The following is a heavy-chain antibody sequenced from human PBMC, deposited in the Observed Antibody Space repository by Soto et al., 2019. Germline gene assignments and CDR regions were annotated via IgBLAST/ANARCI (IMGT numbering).Heavy chain of an antibody. J-gene: IGHJ3*02. V-gene: IGHV4-59*01. CDR1: GGSISSYY. Sequence: ALYLTRTVSGGSISSYYWGWIPEPPGEGLECIGYIYYSGSTNYNPSLKSRVTISVDTSKNQFSLKLSSVTAADTAVYYCARVSQEYYDFWSGYYCGNAFDIWGQGTMVTVS. D-gene: IGHD3-3*01. CDR2: IYYSGST. CDR3: ARVSQEYYDFWSGYYCGNAFDI.